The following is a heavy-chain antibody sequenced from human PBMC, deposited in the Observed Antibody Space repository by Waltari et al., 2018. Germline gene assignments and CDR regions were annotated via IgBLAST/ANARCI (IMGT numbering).Heavy chain of an antibody. CDR2: VDPADGKT. CDR1: GYIFRTYY. J-gene: IGHJ5*02. V-gene: IGHV1-69-2*01. Sequence: EVQLVQSGAEVKKPGATVKISCKAWGYIFRTYYIPWLGQAPEKDLGGLGRGKGLEWMVRVDPADGKTIYADKFQGRFITTTNVPTRTVFMEVTSLTSDDAAVYYCATSGMDLSGVTINWFDPWGQGTLLTVSS. CDR3: ATSGMDLSGVTINWFDP. D-gene: IGHD3-9*01.